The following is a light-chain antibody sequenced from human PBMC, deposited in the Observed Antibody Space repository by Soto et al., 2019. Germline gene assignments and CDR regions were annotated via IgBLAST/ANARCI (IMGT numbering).Light chain of an antibody. CDR2: EGS. V-gene: IGLV2-23*01. CDR1: SSDVGSYNL. J-gene: IGLJ2*01. Sequence: QSALTQPASVSGSPGQSITISCTGTSSDVGSYNLVSWYQQHPGKAPKLMIFEGSQRPSGVSNRFSGSKSGNTASLTIAGLEAEDEADDYCCSYAGSSTIVVFGGGTKVTVL. CDR3: CSYAGSSTIVV.